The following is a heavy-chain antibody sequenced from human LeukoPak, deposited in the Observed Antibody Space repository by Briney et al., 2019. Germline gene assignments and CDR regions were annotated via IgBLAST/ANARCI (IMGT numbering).Heavy chain of an antibody. CDR2: ISGSSGST. Sequence: GGSLRLSCAASGFTFSSYAMSWVRQTPGKGLEWVSAISGSSGSTYYADSVKGRFTTSRDNSKNTLYLQMNSLRAEDTAVYYCAKGRSAAGTDYYYYYYMDVWGKGTTVTVSS. CDR1: GFTFSSYA. CDR3: AKGRSAAGTDYYYYYYMDV. D-gene: IGHD6-13*01. V-gene: IGHV3-23*01. J-gene: IGHJ6*03.